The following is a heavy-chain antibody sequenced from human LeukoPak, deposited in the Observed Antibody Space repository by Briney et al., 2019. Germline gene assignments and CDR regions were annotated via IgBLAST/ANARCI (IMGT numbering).Heavy chain of an antibody. CDR3: ARDKGRVGAEDFDY. CDR2: ISSSSAYI. CDR1: GFTFSSNS. Sequence: GGSLRLSCAASGFTFSSNSMNWVRQAPGKGLEWVSSISSSSAYIYYVNSVKGRFTISRDNAKNSLYLQMNSLRAEDTAVYYCARDKGRVGAEDFDYWGQGTLVTVSS. V-gene: IGHV3-21*01. J-gene: IGHJ4*02. D-gene: IGHD1-26*01.